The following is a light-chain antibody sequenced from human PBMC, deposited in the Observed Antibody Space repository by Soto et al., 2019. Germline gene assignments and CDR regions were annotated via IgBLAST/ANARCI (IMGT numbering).Light chain of an antibody. J-gene: IGKJ3*01. V-gene: IGKV3-20*01. CDR1: QSVSSDY. Sequence: EIVLTQSPDTLSLSPGERATLSCRASQSVSSDYLVWYQQTPGQAPRLLIYGASRRATGIPDRFSGSVSGTDFILTISRLEPEDFAVYYCQHYDNTPPSVTFGPGTKVDIK. CDR2: GAS. CDR3: QHYDNTPPSVT.